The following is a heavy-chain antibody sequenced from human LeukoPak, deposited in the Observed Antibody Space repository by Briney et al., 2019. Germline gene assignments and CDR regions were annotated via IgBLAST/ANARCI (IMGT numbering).Heavy chain of an antibody. J-gene: IGHJ6*03. D-gene: IGHD1-7*01. V-gene: IGHV3-11*04. CDR3: ASAYNWNFYYYYYYMDV. CDR1: GFTFSDYY. Sequence: GGSLRLSCAASGFTFSDYYMSWIRQAPGKGLEWVSYISSSGSTIYYADSVKGRFTISRDNAKNSLYLQMNSLRAEDTAVYYCASAYNWNFYYYYYYMDVWGKGTTVTVSS. CDR2: ISSSGSTI.